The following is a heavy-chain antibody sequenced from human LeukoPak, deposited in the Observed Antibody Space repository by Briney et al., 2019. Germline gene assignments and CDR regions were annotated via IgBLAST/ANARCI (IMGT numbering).Heavy chain of an antibody. CDR1: GFTFSSYE. V-gene: IGHV3-48*03. Sequence: GGSLRLSCAASGFTFSSYEMNWVRQAPGKGLEWVSYISSSGSTIYYADSVKGRFTISRDNSKNTLYLQMNSLRAEDTAVYYCARDSMAAAGTFRENWFDPWGQGTLVTVSS. J-gene: IGHJ5*02. CDR2: ISSSGSTI. CDR3: ARDSMAAAGTFRENWFDP. D-gene: IGHD6-13*01.